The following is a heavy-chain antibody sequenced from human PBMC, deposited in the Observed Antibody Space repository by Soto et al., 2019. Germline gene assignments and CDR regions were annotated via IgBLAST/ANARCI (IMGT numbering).Heavy chain of an antibody. CDR3: TRGSGSASYGMDV. J-gene: IGHJ6*02. CDR2: IYHSGST. CDR1: GGSISSGGYS. Sequence: SETLSLTCAVSGGSISSGGYSWSWIRQPPGKGLAWIGYIYHSGSTYYNPSLKSRVTISVDRSKNQFSLKLSSVTAADTAVYYCTRGSGSASYGMDVWGQGTTVTVSS. D-gene: IGHD3-10*01. V-gene: IGHV4-30-2*01.